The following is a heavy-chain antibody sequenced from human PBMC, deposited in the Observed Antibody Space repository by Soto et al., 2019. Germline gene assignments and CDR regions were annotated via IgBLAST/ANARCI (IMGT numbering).Heavy chain of an antibody. Sequence: ASVKVSCKASGYTFTSNSIGWVRQAPGQGLEWMGWINVYNGNTKYAQQLQGSVTLTTDTSTSTAYMDLRSLRSDATAVYYCARISSDSSGWLPDYCGQGTLLTVSS. V-gene: IGHV1-18*04. CDR1: GYTFTSNS. CDR2: INVYNGNT. D-gene: IGHD6-19*01. CDR3: ARISSDSSGWLPDY. J-gene: IGHJ4*02.